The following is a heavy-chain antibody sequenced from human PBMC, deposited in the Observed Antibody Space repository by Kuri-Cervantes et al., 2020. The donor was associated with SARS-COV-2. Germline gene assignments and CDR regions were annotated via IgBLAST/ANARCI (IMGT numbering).Heavy chain of an antibody. CDR3: AKDGLGHNWNAGGWFDP. Sequence: GESLKISCAASGFTFSSYGMHWVRQAPGKGLEWVAVISYDGSNKYYADSVKGRFTISRDNSKNTLYLQMNSLRAEDTAVYYCAKDGLGHNWNAGGWFDPWGQGTLVTVSS. D-gene: IGHD1-20*01. CDR2: ISYDGSNK. V-gene: IGHV3-30*18. J-gene: IGHJ5*02. CDR1: GFTFSSYG.